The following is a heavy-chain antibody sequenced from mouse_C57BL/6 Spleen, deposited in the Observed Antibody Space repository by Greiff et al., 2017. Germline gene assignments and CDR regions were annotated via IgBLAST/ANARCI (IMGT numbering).Heavy chain of an antibody. CDR3: AGDDYYGSSGFDY. D-gene: IGHD1-1*01. V-gene: IGHV1-61*01. CDR1: GYTFTSYW. Sequence: QVQLQQPGAELVRPGSSVKLSCKASGYTFTSYWMDWVKQRPGQGLEWIGNIYPSDSETHYNQKFKDKATLTVDKSSSTAYMQLSSLTSEDSAVYYCAGDDYYGSSGFDYWGQGTTLTVSS. J-gene: IGHJ2*01. CDR2: IYPSDSET.